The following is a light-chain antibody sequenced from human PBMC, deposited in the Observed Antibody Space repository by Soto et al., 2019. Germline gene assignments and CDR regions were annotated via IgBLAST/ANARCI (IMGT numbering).Light chain of an antibody. J-gene: IGKJ1*01. CDR2: KAS. CDR1: QSVSSW. CDR3: QQYNTHWT. V-gene: IGKV1-5*03. Sequence: DIQMTQSPSTLSASVGDRVTITCRASQSVSSWLAWYQKKPGKAPKVLIYKASSLESGVPSRFSGSGSGTEFTLSISSLQPDDSANYYCQQYNTHWTFGQGTKVEI.